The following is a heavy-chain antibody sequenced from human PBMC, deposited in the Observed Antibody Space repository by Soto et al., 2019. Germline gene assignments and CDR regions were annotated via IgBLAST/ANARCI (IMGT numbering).Heavy chain of an antibody. CDR1: GFTFSSYE. CDR3: ARDLQSTCFGERAFDY. J-gene: IGHJ4*02. V-gene: IGHV3-48*03. CDR2: ISSSGSTI. Sequence: EVQLVESGGGLVQPGGSLRLSCAASGFTFSSYEMNWVRQAPGKGLEWVSYISSSGSTIYYADSVKDRFTISRDNAKNSLYLQLNSLRAEDTAVYYCARDLQSTCFGERAFDYWGQGTLVTVSS. D-gene: IGHD3-10*01.